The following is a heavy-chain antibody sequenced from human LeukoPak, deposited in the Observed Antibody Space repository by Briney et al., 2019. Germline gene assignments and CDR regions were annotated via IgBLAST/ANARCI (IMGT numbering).Heavy chain of an antibody. CDR2: IKGDGIET. CDR1: GFTFSGSW. V-gene: IGHV3-74*01. CDR3: ARGAEVVITTGDGMDV. J-gene: IGHJ6*02. D-gene: IGHD3-22*01. Sequence: GGSLRLSCAASGFTFSGSWMHWVRQAPGKGLVWVSRIKGDGIETNYADSVKGRFTVSRDNAKNTLFLQMNSLRAEDTAVYYCARGAEVVITTGDGMDVWGQGTTVTVSS.